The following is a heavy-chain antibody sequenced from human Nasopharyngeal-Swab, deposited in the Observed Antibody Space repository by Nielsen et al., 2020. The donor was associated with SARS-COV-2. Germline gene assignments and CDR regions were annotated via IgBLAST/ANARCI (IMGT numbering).Heavy chain of an antibody. D-gene: IGHD4-17*01. CDR3: ARGGWGDYPDY. V-gene: IGHV4-34*01. J-gene: IGHJ4*02. CDR2: INHSGST. CDR1: GFTFSSYW. Sequence: ESLKISCAASGFTFSSYWMSWVRQAPGKGLEWIGEINHSGSTNYNPSLKSRVTISVDTSKNQFSLKLSSVTAADTAVYYCARGGWGDYPDYWGQGTLVTVSS.